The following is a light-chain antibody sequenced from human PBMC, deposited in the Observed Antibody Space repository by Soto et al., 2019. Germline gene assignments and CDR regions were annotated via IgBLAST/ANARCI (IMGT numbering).Light chain of an antibody. J-gene: IGKJ1*01. CDR3: QQYHSAPWT. CDR1: QSVLYSSNNKNY. CDR2: WAS. Sequence: DIVMTQSPDSLAVSLGERATINCKSSQSVLYSSNNKNYLAWYQQKPGQPPNQLIYWASTRESGVPDRFSGSGSGTDFTLTISSLQAEDVAVYYCQQYHSAPWTFGQGTKVEIK. V-gene: IGKV4-1*01.